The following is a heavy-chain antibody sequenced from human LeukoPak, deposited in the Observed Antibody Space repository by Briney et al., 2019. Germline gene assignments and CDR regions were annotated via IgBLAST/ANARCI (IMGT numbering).Heavy chain of an antibody. CDR3: ARSPRGNILDY. D-gene: IGHD3-9*01. CDR2: IRNEGNTYTT. V-gene: IGHV3-72*01. J-gene: IGHJ4*02. Sequence: GGSLRLSCAVSGFSFSDHHMDWVRQAPGKGLEWVDRIRNEGNTYTTQYATSVRGRFTVSRDDSKNSVFLQLNSLNTEDTAVYYCARSPRGNILDYWGQGTLVTVSS. CDR1: GFSFSDHH.